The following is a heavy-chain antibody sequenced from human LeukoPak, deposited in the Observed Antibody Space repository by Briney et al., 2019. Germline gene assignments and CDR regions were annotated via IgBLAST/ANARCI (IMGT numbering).Heavy chain of an antibody. D-gene: IGHD5-18*01. Sequence: SETLSLTCAVYGGSFSGYYWSWIRQPPGKGLEWIGEINHSGSTNYNPSLKSRVTISVDTSKNQFSLKLSSVTAADTAVYYCARGIQLWFGGYFDYWGQGTLVTVSS. CDR3: ARGIQLWFGGYFDY. V-gene: IGHV4-34*01. CDR2: INHSGST. CDR1: GGSFSGYY. J-gene: IGHJ4*02.